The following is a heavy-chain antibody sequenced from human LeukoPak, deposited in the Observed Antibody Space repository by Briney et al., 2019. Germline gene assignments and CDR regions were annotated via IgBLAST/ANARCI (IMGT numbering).Heavy chain of an antibody. CDR3: GRLARNAWYAVDY. Sequence: GGSLRLSCAASGFIFDDYAMHWVRQAPGKGLEWVSGISWNSNNIDYADSVKGRFTISRDNPTNSLYLQINSLRAEDTALYYCGRLARNAWYAVDYWGQGTLVTVSS. J-gene: IGHJ4*02. CDR1: GFIFDDYA. V-gene: IGHV3-9*01. D-gene: IGHD6-19*01. CDR2: ISWNSNNI.